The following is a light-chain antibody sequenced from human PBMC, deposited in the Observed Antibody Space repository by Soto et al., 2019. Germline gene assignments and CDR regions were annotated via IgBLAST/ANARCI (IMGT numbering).Light chain of an antibody. CDR3: SSYAGSNNFRV. V-gene: IGLV2-8*01. Sequence: QSVLTQPPSASGSPGQSVTISCTGTSSDVGGYNSVSWYQQHPGKAPKLMIYEVSKRPSGVPDRFSGSKSGNTASLTVSGLQAEDEADYYCSSYAGSNNFRVFGTGTKLTVL. CDR2: EVS. J-gene: IGLJ1*01. CDR1: SSDVGGYNS.